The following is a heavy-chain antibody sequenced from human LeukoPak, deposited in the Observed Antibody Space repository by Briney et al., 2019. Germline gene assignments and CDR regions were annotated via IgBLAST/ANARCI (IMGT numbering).Heavy chain of an antibody. CDR1: GFTFGDYA. CDR2: IRSKAYGGTT. CDR3: TRIVVVATFDAFDI. Sequence: PGRSLRLSCTASGFTFGDYAMSWVRQAPGKGLEWVGFIRSKAYGGTTEYAASVKGRFTILRDDSKSIAYLQMNSLKTEDTAVYYCTRIVVVATFDAFDIWGQGTMVTVSS. J-gene: IGHJ3*02. V-gene: IGHV3-49*04. D-gene: IGHD2-15*01.